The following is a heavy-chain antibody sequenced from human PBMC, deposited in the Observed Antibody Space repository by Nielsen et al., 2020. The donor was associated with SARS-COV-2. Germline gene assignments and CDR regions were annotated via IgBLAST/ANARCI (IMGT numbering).Heavy chain of an antibody. Sequence: GEFLKISCAASGFTFSSYSMNWVRQAPGKGLEWVSYISSSSSTIYYADSVKGRFTISRDNAKNSLYLQMSSLRAEDTAVYYCARAQYYYDSSGYYYGLWGQGTLVTVSS. CDR3: ARAQYYYDSSGYYYGL. V-gene: IGHV3-48*01. J-gene: IGHJ4*02. CDR2: ISSSSSTI. CDR1: GFTFSSYS. D-gene: IGHD3-22*01.